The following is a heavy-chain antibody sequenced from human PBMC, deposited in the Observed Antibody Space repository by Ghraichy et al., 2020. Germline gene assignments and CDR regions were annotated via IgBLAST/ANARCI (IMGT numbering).Heavy chain of an antibody. Sequence: GGSLRLSCAASGFTFSDYWMTWVRQAPGKGLELVATIKEDGSEKPYVDSVKGRFTISRDNAKNSLYLQLNSLRVEDTAVYYCARTTRLLDYWGQGTLVTVSS. V-gene: IGHV3-7*01. CDR2: IKEDGSEK. CDR3: ARTTRLLDY. D-gene: IGHD5-12*01. J-gene: IGHJ4*02. CDR1: GFTFSDYW.